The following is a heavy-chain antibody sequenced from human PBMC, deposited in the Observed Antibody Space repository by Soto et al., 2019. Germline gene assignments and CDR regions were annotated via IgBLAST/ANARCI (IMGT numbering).Heavy chain of an antibody. CDR3: ARLLITMIVEIDY. V-gene: IGHV4-39*01. J-gene: IGHJ4*02. Sequence: SETLSLTCTVSGGSISSSSYYWGWIRQPPGKGLEWIGSIYYSGSTYYNPSLKSRVTISVDTSKNQFSLKLSSVTAADTAVYYCARLLITMIVEIDYWGQGTLVTVSS. CDR2: IYYSGST. D-gene: IGHD3-22*01. CDR1: GGSISSSSYY.